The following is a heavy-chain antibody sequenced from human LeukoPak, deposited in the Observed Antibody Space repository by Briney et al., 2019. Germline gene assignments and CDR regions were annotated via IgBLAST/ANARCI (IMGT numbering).Heavy chain of an antibody. CDR1: RFYFSTYE. Sequence: PGGSLRLSCTASRFYFSTYEMNWVRQVPGKGLEWVSYIDSSGSTTYYAGSVQGRFTISRDNAKNSLYLQMKSLRVEDTAFYYCATAHGVSGYDRPFDYWGQGTLVTVSS. J-gene: IGHJ4*02. CDR3: ATAHGVSGYDRPFDY. V-gene: IGHV3-48*03. CDR2: IDSSGSTT. D-gene: IGHD5-12*01.